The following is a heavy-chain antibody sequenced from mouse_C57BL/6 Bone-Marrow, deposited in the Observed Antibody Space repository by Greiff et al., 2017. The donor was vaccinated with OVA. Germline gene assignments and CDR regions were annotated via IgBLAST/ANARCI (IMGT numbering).Heavy chain of an antibody. CDR2: ISGGGGNT. Sequence: EVQRVESGGGLVKPGGSLKLSCAASGFTFSSYTMSWVRQTPEKRLEWVATISGGGGNTYYPDSVTGRFPISRDTAKNTLYLQMSSLRSEDTALYYCAGHEAYGSRYGYFDVWGTGTTVTVSS. CDR1: GFTFSSYT. D-gene: IGHD1-1*01. CDR3: AGHEAYGSRYGYFDV. J-gene: IGHJ1*03. V-gene: IGHV5-9*01.